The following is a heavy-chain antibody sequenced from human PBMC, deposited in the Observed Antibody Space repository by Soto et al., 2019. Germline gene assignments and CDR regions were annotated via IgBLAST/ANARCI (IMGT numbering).Heavy chain of an antibody. V-gene: IGHV5-51*01. J-gene: IGHJ4*02. CDR3: ARLRGQWPPTQPAERYFDY. CDR1: GYSFTSYW. CDR2: IYPGDSDT. D-gene: IGHD6-19*01. Sequence: GESLKISCKGSGYSFTSYWIGWVRQMPGKGLEWMGIIYPGDSDTRYSPSFQGQVTISADKSISTAYLQWSSLKASDTAMYYCARLRGQWPPTQPAERYFDYWGQGTLVTVSS.